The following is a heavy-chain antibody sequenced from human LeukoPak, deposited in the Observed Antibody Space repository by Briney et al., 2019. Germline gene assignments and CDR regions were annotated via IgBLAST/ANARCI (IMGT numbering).Heavy chain of an antibody. CDR1: EFTFSSYS. D-gene: IGHD3-9*01. J-gene: IGHJ4*02. CDR3: ALLRYFDWPYYFDY. V-gene: IGHV3-23*01. Sequence: GGSLRLSCAASEFTFSSYSMGWVRQAPGRGLEWVSVINNFGSSTFYADSVKGRFTISRDNSKDTLYLQMNSLRAEDTAVYYCALLRYFDWPYYFDYWGQGTLVTVSS. CDR2: INNFGSST.